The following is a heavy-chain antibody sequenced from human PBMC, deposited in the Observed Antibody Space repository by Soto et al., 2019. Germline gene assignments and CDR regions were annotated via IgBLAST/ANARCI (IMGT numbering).Heavy chain of an antibody. D-gene: IGHD4-17*01. V-gene: IGHV4-39*07. CDR3: ARDTAPSDV. CDR2: INHSGST. CDR1: GGSISSSGYY. J-gene: IGHJ6*02. Sequence: PSETLSLTCTVSGGSISSSGYYWSWIRQPPGKGLEWIGEINHSGSTNYNPSLKSRVTISVDTSKNQFSLKLSSVTAADTAVYYCARDTAPSDVWGQGTTVTVSS.